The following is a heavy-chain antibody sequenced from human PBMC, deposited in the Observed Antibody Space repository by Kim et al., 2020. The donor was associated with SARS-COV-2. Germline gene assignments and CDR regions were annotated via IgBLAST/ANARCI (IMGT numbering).Heavy chain of an antibody. V-gene: IGHV5-10-1*01. CDR3: ARHQGYYDSSGYYNWFDP. CDR1: GYSFTSYL. CDR2: IDPSDSYT. Sequence: GESLKISCKGSGYSFTSYLISWVRQMPGKGLEWMGRIDPSDSYTNYSPSFQGHVTISADKSISTAYLQWSSLKASDTAMYYCARHQGYYDSSGYYNWFDPWGQGTLVTVSS. D-gene: IGHD3-22*01. J-gene: IGHJ5*02.